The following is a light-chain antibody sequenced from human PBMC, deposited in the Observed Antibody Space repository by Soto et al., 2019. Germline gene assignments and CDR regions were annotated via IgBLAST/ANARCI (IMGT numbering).Light chain of an antibody. CDR1: QSVTNSY. J-gene: IGKJ4*01. V-gene: IGKV3-15*01. Sequence: EIVLTQSPGTLSSSPGERATLSCRASQSVTNSYLAWHQQGPGLTPRLLIFGTSTRAAGIPARFSGSGSGTEFTLTISSLQSEDFAVYYCQQYSNWPLTFGGGTKVDI. CDR2: GTS. CDR3: QQYSNWPLT.